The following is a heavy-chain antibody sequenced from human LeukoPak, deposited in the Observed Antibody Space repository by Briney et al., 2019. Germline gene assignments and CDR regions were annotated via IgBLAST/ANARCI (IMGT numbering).Heavy chain of an antibody. J-gene: IGHJ4*02. CDR3: TRSPSLGGNYWGFDC. D-gene: IGHD1-26*01. CDR1: GFTFSTYW. V-gene: IGHV3-74*01. Sequence: GGSLRLSCAASGFTFSTYWMHWVRQAPGEGLVWVSRLSPDGSSSVYADSVKGRFTVSRDNAKNTLYLQMNSLRAEDTAVYYCTRSPSLGGNYWGFDCWDQGTLVTVSS. CDR2: LSPDGSSS.